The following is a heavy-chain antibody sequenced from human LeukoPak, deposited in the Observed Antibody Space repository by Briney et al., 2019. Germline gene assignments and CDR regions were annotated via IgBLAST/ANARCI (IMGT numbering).Heavy chain of an antibody. CDR2: ITIYNGNR. CDR3: ARGGPYGPFDY. CDR1: GYTFNNYG. D-gene: IGHD4-17*01. Sequence: GASVKVSCKASGYTFNNYGINWVRQAPGQGLEWMGWITIYNGNRNYAQKVQDRVTMTTDTSTSTGYMELTSLRSDDTAVYYCARGGPYGPFDYWGQGTLVTVSS. V-gene: IGHV1-18*01. J-gene: IGHJ4*02.